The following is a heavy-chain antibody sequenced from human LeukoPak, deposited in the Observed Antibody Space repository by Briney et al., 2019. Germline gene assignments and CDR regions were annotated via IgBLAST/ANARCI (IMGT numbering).Heavy chain of an antibody. Sequence: SETLSLTCTVSGGSISSGGYYWSWIRQHPGKGLEWIGYIYYSGNTYSNPSLKSRVTISVDTSKNQFSLKLSSVTAADRAVYYCARDKGLRYGYSLLDYWGQGTLVTVSS. D-gene: IGHD5-24*01. V-gene: IGHV4-31*03. CDR3: ARDKGLRYGYSLLDY. CDR2: IYYSGNT. CDR1: GGSISSGGYY. J-gene: IGHJ4*02.